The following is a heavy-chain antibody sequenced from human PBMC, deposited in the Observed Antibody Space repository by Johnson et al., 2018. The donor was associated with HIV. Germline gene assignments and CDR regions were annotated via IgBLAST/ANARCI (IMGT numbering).Heavy chain of an antibody. CDR2: INGDGSRT. J-gene: IGHJ3*02. Sequence: VQLVESGGGLVQPGGSLRLSCGASGFTFSDHWMQWVRQAPGKGLVWVSRINGDGSRTSYADSVKGRFTIARDNAKNTLFLEMKSLRAEDTAVYYCAREVRRWLQFDAFDIWGQGTMVTVSS. CDR3: AREVRRWLQFDAFDI. V-gene: IGHV3-74*01. CDR1: GFTFSDHW. D-gene: IGHD5-24*01.